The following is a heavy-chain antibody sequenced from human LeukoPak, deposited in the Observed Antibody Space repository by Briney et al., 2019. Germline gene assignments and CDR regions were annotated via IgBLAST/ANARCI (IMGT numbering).Heavy chain of an antibody. Sequence: PSETQSLTCTVSGDSFTSVTDYWAWIRQPPGKGLEWIASGDYSGGTYYNPSLESRVAISADMSKNQISLKLTSVTGADTAVYYCARDRVLGEGSWGQGTLVTVSS. D-gene: IGHD3-10*01. CDR2: GDYSGGT. J-gene: IGHJ4*02. CDR3: ARDRVLGEGS. CDR1: GDSFTSVTDY. V-gene: IGHV4-39*07.